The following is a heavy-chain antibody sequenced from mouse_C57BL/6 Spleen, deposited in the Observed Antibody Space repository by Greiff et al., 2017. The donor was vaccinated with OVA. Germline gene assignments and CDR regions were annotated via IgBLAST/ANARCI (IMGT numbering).Heavy chain of an antibody. CDR2: IYPRSGNT. CDR1: GYTFTSYG. V-gene: IGHV1-81*01. CDR3: ARQETAQASLAY. J-gene: IGHJ3*01. Sequence: QVQLQQSGAELARPGASVKLSCKASGYTFTSYGISWVKQRTGQGLEWIGEIYPRSGNTYYNEKFKGKATLTADKSSSTADMELRSLTSEDSAVYFCARQETAQASLAYWGQGTLVTVSA. D-gene: IGHD3-2*02.